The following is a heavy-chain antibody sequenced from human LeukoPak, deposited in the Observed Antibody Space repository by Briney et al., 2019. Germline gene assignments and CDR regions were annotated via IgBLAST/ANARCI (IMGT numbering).Heavy chain of an antibody. CDR1: SGXIISYY. D-gene: IGHD5-18*01. V-gene: IGHV4-59*08. CDR2: IYSSGST. J-gene: IGHJ5*02. CDR3: ARLGYSYGFGVRYWFDP. Sequence: SETLSLTCSVSSGXIISYYWSWIRQPPGKGLEWIGYIYSSGSTNYNPSLKSRVIISVDTSKNQFSLKLSSVTAADTAVYYCARLGYSYGFGVRYWFDPWGQGTLVTVSS.